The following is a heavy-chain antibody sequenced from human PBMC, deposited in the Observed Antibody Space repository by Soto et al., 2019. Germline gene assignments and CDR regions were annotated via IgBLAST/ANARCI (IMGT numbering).Heavy chain of an antibody. J-gene: IGHJ6*03. CDR3: ARGDCVGGTCYSLAGSFYYYMDV. D-gene: IGHD2-15*01. Sequence: VQLVESGGGLVQPGGSLRLSCAASGFTFSNYWMYWVRQAPGKGLEWVSRINSDGGVSSHADSVKGRLTISRDNVKNTLYLHMDSLRAADTAVYYCARGDCVGGTCYSLAGSFYYYMDVWGKGTTVTVFS. V-gene: IGHV3-74*02. CDR1: GFTFSNYW. CDR2: INSDGGVS.